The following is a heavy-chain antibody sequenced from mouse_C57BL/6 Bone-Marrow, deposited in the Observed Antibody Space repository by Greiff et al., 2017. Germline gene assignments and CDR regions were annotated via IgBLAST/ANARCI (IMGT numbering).Heavy chain of an antibody. Sequence: QVQLKESGPELVKPGASVKLSCKASGYTFTSYDINWVKQRPGQGLEWIGWIYPRDGSTKYNEKFKGKATLTVDTSSSTAYMELDSLTSEDSAVYFCARRVYYAHFDYWGQGTTLTVSS. CDR2: IYPRDGST. J-gene: IGHJ2*01. CDR1: GYTFTSYD. CDR3: ARRVYYAHFDY. V-gene: IGHV1-85*01. D-gene: IGHD1-1*01.